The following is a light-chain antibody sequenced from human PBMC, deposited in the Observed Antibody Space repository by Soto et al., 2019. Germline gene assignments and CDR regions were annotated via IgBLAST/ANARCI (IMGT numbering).Light chain of an antibody. CDR2: DVN. CDR3: CSYAGGYTYV. V-gene: IGLV2-11*01. CDR1: SSDIGGYNY. J-gene: IGLJ1*01. Sequence: QSVLTQHPAVSGSPGQSVTISCTGTSSDIGGYNYVSWYQQHPGKAPKFMIYDVNKRPSGVPDRFSGTKSGNTASLTISGLQGEDEADYYCCSYAGGYTYVFGSGTKVTVL.